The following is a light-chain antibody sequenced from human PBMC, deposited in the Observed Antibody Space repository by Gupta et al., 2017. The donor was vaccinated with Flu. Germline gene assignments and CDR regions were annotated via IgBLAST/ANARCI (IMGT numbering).Light chain of an antibody. CDR3: QQSYSTLQLT. CDR1: QFISTY. J-gene: IGKJ4*01. Sequence: IQMTQSPSSLSASVGDRVTITCRASQFISTYVNWYQQTPGKAPKLLIFAASNLQGGVTSRFSGRGSGTDFTLTINNLQPEDLGTYYCQQSYSTLQLTFGGGTKVEIK. V-gene: IGKV1-39*01. CDR2: AAS.